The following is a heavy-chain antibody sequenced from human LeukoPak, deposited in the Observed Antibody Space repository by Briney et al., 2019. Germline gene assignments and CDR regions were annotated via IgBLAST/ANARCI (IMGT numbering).Heavy chain of an antibody. D-gene: IGHD3-22*01. CDR3: ARDWDSSGYYDY. Sequence: SETLSLTCTVPGGSIGSYYWSWIRQPPGKGLEWIGYIYYSGSTNYNPSLKSRVTISVDTSKNQFSLKLSSVTAADTAVYYCARDWDSSGYYDYWGQGTLVTVSS. J-gene: IGHJ4*02. CDR1: GGSIGSYY. V-gene: IGHV4-59*01. CDR2: IYYSGST.